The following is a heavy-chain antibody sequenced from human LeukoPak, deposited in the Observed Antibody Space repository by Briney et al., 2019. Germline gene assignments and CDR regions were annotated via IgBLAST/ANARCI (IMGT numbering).Heavy chain of an antibody. D-gene: IGHD3-22*01. V-gene: IGHV4-39*01. Sequence: PSETLSLTCTVSGGSISSSNYYWGWIRQPPGKGLEWIGSIYYSGSAYYNPSLKSQVTISVDTSKNQFSLKLSSVTAADTAVYYCARGSGYYYGDFDYWGQGTLVTVSS. J-gene: IGHJ4*02. CDR2: IYYSGSA. CDR1: GGSISSSNYY. CDR3: ARGSGYYYGDFDY.